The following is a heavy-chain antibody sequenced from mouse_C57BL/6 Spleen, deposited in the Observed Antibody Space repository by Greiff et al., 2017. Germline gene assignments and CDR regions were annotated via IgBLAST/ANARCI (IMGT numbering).Heavy chain of an antibody. V-gene: IGHV7-3*01. Sequence: EVNVVESGGGLVQPGDSLSLSCAASGFTFTDYYMSWVRQPPGKALEWLGFIRNKANGYTTEYSASVKGRFTISRDNSQSILYLQMNALRAEDSATYYCARWAFDYWGQGTTLTVSS. CDR2: IRNKANGYTT. J-gene: IGHJ2*01. CDR3: ARWAFDY. CDR1: GFTFTDYY. D-gene: IGHD3-1*01.